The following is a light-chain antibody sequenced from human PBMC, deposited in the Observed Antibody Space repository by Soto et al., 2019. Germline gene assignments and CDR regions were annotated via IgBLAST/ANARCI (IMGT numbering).Light chain of an antibody. CDR2: EVS. V-gene: IGKV2D-29*01. J-gene: IGKJ2*01. CDR1: QTLLYSDGKTY. Sequence: IVMTQTPLSLSVTPGQPASISCKSSQTLLYSDGKTYLYWFLQKPGQPPQLLICEVSSRFSGVPDRFSGSGSGPECPLNISRVEAENVGVYYCLQSRHLPLYTFGQRTSLEIK. CDR3: LQSRHLPLYT.